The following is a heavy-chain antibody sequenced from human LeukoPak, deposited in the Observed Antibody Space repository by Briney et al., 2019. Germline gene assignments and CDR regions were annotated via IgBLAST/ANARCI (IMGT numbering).Heavy chain of an antibody. D-gene: IGHD3-10*01. Sequence: GQSLKISCKGSGYSFTSFWIGWVGQMPGKGLEWMGIIYPGDSDTRYSPSFQGQVTISADKSISTAYLQWSSLKASDTAMYYFARRYGSAPGAFDIWGQGTMVTVSS. V-gene: IGHV5-51*01. J-gene: IGHJ3*02. CDR2: IYPGDSDT. CDR3: ARRYGSAPGAFDI. CDR1: GYSFTSFW.